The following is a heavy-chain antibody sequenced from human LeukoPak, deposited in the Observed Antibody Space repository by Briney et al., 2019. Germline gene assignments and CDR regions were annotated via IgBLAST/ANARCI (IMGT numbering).Heavy chain of an antibody. V-gene: IGHV4-31*03. J-gene: IGHJ5*02. CDR1: GGSISSGGYS. D-gene: IGHD3-22*01. Sequence: SSQTLSLTCTVSGGSISSGGYSWSWIRQHPGKGLEWIGYIYYSGSTYYNPSLKSRVTISVDTSKNQFSLKLSSVTAADTAVYYCARRDSSGYARASGFDPWGQGTLVTVSS. CDR3: ARRDSSGYARASGFDP. CDR2: IYYSGST.